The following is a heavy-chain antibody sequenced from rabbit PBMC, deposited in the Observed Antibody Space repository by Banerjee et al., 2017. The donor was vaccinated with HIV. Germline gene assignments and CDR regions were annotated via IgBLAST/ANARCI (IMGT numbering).Heavy chain of an antibody. V-gene: IGHV1S45*01. CDR3: ARDAGSGPYIDGYFSL. J-gene: IGHJ4*01. CDR2: IDTSDGDT. CDR1: GFSFSNKAV. Sequence: QQQLVESGGGLVKPGASLTLTCKASGFSFSNKAVMCWVRQAPGKGLEWIACIDTSDGDTVYASWAKGRFTISKTSSTTVTLQMTSLTVADTATYFCARDAGSGPYIDGYFSLWGPGTLVTVS. D-gene: IGHD8-1*01.